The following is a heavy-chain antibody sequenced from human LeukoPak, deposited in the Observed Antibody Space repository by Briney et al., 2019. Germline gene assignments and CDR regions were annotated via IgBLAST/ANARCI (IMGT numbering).Heavy chain of an antibody. J-gene: IGHJ3*02. Sequence: SETLSLTCTVSGGSISSYYRSWVRQPPGKGLEWIGYIYYSGSTTYNPSLKSRVTISVDTSKNQFSLKLSSVTAADTAVYFCAKDGYTYGYGAFDIWGQGTMVTVSS. CDR2: IYYSGST. V-gene: IGHV4-59*01. CDR3: AKDGYTYGYGAFDI. CDR1: GGSISSYY. D-gene: IGHD5-18*01.